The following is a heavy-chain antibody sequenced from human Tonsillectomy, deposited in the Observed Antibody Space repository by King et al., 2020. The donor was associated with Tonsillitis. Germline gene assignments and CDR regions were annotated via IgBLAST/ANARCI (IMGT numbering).Heavy chain of an antibody. J-gene: IGHJ3*01. CDR1: GYTFTSYS. CDR3: ARDPPYVRSGFYYGIHGAFDV. CDR2: ISAYNGNR. Sequence: QLVQSGAEVKKPGTSVKVSCKASGYTFTSYSISWVRQAPGQGLEWMGWISAYNGNRKYAEKVQDRVTLTTDTSTSTAYMELTSLRSDDTAVYYCARDPPYVRSGFYYGIHGAFDVWGQGTKVTVSS. D-gene: IGHD3-22*01. V-gene: IGHV1-18*04.